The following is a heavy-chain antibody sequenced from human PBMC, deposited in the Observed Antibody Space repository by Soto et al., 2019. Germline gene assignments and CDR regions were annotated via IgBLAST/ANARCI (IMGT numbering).Heavy chain of an antibody. CDR2: IIPVFGKP. D-gene: IGHD3-22*01. CDR3: ARDGTLYDSNGYYYVY. CDR1: GGTFSRSA. Sequence: QVQLVQSGAEVKKPGSSVKVSCKASGGTFSRSAINWVRQAPGQGLEWMGGIIPVFGKPNYAQRFPARVTITADESTSTAYMELRRLTSADTAVYYCARDGTLYDSNGYYYVYWGQGTLVTVSS. J-gene: IGHJ4*02. V-gene: IGHV1-69*01.